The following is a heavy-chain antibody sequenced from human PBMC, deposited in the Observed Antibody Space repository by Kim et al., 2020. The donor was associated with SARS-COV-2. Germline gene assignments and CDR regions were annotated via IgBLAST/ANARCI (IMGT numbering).Heavy chain of an antibody. J-gene: IGHJ5*02. CDR3: ARYFSYGSGSYYNSNWFDP. CDR1: GYSFTSYW. CDR2: IYPGDSDT. Sequence: GESLKISCKGSGYSFTSYWIGWVRQMPGKGLEWMGIIYPGDSDTRYSPSFQGQVTISADKSISTAYLQWSSLKASDTAMYYCARYFSYGSGSYYNSNWFDPWGQGTLLTVSS. D-gene: IGHD3-10*01. V-gene: IGHV5-51*01.